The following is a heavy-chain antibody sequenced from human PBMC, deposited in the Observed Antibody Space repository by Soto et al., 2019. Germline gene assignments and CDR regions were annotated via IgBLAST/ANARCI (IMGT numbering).Heavy chain of an antibody. D-gene: IGHD5-12*01. Sequence: SETLSLTCTVSGGSISSYYWSWIRQPPGKGLEWIGYIYYSGSTNYNPSLKSRVTISVDTSKNQFSLKLSSVTAADTAVYYCARDVGYSGYDPPKYYYYYGMDVWGQGTTVTVSS. CDR2: IYYSGST. CDR3: ARDVGYSGYDPPKYYYYYGMDV. CDR1: GGSISSYY. J-gene: IGHJ6*02. V-gene: IGHV4-59*01.